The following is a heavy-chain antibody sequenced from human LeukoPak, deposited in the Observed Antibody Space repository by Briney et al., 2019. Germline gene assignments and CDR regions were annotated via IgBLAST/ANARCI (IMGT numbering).Heavy chain of an antibody. V-gene: IGHV1-69*13. CDR3: ARAATILGNWFDP. J-gene: IGHJ5*02. Sequence: VASVTVSCTASGGTFSSYAISWVRQAPGQGLEWMGGITPIFGTANYAQKFQGRVTITADESTSTAYMELSSLRSEDTAVYYCARAATILGNWFDPWGQGTLVTVSS. CDR1: GGTFSSYA. CDR2: ITPIFGTA. D-gene: IGHD5-12*01.